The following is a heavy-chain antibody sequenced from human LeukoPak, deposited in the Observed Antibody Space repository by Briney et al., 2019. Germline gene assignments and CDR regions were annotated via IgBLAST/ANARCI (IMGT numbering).Heavy chain of an antibody. Sequence: WETLSLTCSVSGGSISAYYWSWIRQPAGKGLEWIGRVYRTGNTNYNPSLQSRVTMSVDTSKNQISMRLRSVTAADTAVYFCARDDFEYSVHYGMDVWGQGTAVTVSS. D-gene: IGHD3-9*01. CDR3: ARDDFEYSVHYGMDV. CDR1: GGSISAYY. CDR2: VYRTGNT. V-gene: IGHV4-4*07. J-gene: IGHJ6*02.